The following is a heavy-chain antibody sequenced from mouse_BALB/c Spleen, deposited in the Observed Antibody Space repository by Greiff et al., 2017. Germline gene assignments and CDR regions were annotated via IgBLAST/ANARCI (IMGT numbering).Heavy chain of an antibody. CDR3: ARGKLGPGFAY. D-gene: IGHD4-1*01. V-gene: IGHV3-6*02. Sequence: EVKLQESGPGLVKPSQSLSLTCSVTGYSITSGYYWNWIRQFPGNKLEWMGYISYDGSNNYNPSLKNRISITRDTSKNQFFLKLNSVTTEDTATYYCARGKLGPGFAYWGQGTLVTVSA. CDR2: ISYDGSN. CDR1: GYSITSGYY. J-gene: IGHJ3*01.